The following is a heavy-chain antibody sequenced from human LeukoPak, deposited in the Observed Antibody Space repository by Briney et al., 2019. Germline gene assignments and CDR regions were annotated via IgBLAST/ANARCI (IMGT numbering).Heavy chain of an antibody. CDR2: INPSGGT. V-gene: IGHV4-34*01. J-gene: IGHJ4*02. CDR3: ARGRDAYKTGY. CDR1: GGSFSGYY. D-gene: IGHD5-24*01. Sequence: PSETLSLTCAVYGGSFSGYYWSWIRQPPGKGLEWMGGINPSGGTNDNPSLKSRVTISVDTSNNQFSLNLSSVTAADTAAYYCARGRDAYKTGYWGQGTLVTVSS.